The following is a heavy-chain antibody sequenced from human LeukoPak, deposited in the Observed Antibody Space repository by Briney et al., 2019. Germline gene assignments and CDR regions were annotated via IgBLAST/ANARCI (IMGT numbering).Heavy chain of an antibody. D-gene: IGHD3-10*01. Sequence: PGGSLRLSCAASGFNFSSYAMSWVRQAPGKGLEWVSAISGSGGSTYYADSVKGRFTISRDNSKNTLYLQMNSLRAEDTAVYYCAKVGFGELPQERIDYWGQGTLVTVSS. CDR1: GFNFSSYA. J-gene: IGHJ4*02. CDR2: ISGSGGST. V-gene: IGHV3-23*01. CDR3: AKVGFGELPQERIDY.